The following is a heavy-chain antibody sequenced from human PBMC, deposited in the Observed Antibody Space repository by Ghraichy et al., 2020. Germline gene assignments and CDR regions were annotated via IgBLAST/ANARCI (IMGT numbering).Heavy chain of an antibody. D-gene: IGHD3-3*01. J-gene: IGHJ4*02. CDR1: GTSITNYH. CDR3: SAYKCGQRFDDN. V-gene: IGHV4-59*01. Sequence: SQTLSLTCNVSGTSITNYHWTWIRQPPGKGLEYIGYASYTGSTNYNPPLTTRVRMSVDTSKNKLSLRLRDMTAADTAVYFCSAYKCGQRFDDNGGQGALVSVSS. CDR2: ASYTGST.